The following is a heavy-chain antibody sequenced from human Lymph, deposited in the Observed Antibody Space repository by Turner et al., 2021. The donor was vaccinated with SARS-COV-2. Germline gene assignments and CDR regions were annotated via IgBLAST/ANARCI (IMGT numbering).Heavy chain of an antibody. V-gene: IGHV3-30*18. CDR1: GFTFRSYG. J-gene: IGHJ4*02. CDR3: AKMGGVYCSGGNCYSGRLDY. Sequence: QVQLVESGGGVVQPGRSRRLSCAASGFTFRSYGMHWGRQAPGKGLGWVAVISYDGSNKYYADSGKGRFTISRDNSKNTLFLQMNSLRAEDTAVYYCAKMGGVYCSGGNCYSGRLDYWGQGTLVTVSS. CDR2: ISYDGSNK. D-gene: IGHD2-15*01.